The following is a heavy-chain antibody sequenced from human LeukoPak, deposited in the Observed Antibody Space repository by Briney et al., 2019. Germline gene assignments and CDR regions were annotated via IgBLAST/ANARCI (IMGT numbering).Heavy chain of an antibody. CDR3: ARFRWRDYYYYGVDV. CDR1: GFTFSSYA. Sequence: GGSLRLSCATSGFTFSSYALNWVRQAPGQGLEWVSAISGSGGSTYYADSVKGRFTISRDTSKNIVYLQLNSLRAEDTAIYYCARFRWRDYYYYGVDVWGEGTTVIVSS. CDR2: ISGSGGST. D-gene: IGHD5-24*01. J-gene: IGHJ6*04. V-gene: IGHV3-23*01.